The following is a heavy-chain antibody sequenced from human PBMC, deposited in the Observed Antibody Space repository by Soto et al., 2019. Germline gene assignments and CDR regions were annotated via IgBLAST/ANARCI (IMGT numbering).Heavy chain of an antibody. D-gene: IGHD5-18*01. J-gene: IGHJ4*02. Sequence: QAGGSLRLSCAASGFTFDDYAMSWVRQAPGKGLEWVANIKEDGSDKYYVDSVKGRFIISRDNAKNSLYLQMDSLRAEDTAVYYCARDNSLVYWGQGTLVTVSS. CDR3: ARDNSLVY. CDR2: IKEDGSDK. CDR1: GFTFDDYA. V-gene: IGHV3-7*03.